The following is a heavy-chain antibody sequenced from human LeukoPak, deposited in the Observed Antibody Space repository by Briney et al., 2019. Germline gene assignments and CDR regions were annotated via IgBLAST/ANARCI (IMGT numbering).Heavy chain of an antibody. CDR2: NSAYNGNT. D-gene: IGHD6-13*01. CDR3: ARGSSYSSSWYFDYYYYYMDV. CDR1: GITFTSYG. J-gene: IGHJ6*03. V-gene: IGHV1-18*01. Sequence: ASVKVFCKASGITFTSYGISWVRQAPGQGLEWMGWNSAYNGNTNYAQKLQGRVTMTTDTSTSTAYMELRSLRSDDTAVYYCARGSSYSSSWYFDYYYYYMDVWGKGTTVTVSS.